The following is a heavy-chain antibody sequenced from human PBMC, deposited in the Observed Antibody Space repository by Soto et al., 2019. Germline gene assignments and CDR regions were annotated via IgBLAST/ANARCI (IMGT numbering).Heavy chain of an antibody. D-gene: IGHD3-10*01. CDR3: ARDVYYGSGKKNWFDP. Sequence: GASVKVSCKASGYTFTDYYMHWVRQAPGQGLEWMGWINPNSGGTNYALEFQGWVTMTRDTSISTAYMELSRLTSDDTAVYYCARDVYYGSGKKNWFDPWGQGTLVTVSS. V-gene: IGHV1-2*04. CDR1: GYTFTDYY. J-gene: IGHJ5*02. CDR2: INPNSGGT.